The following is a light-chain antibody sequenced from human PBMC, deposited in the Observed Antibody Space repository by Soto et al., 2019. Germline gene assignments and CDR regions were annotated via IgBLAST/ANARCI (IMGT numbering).Light chain of an antibody. CDR2: GAS. J-gene: IGKJ1*01. CDR1: QSVRNNS. CDR3: QHYGRSGT. V-gene: IGKV3-20*01. Sequence: EVVLSQSPSTLSLSTGERATLSCRASQSVRNNSLAFYQQKPVQAPRLLNDGASSRAAGIADRFSGSGARTDVTLTISRHEPEDCAVYYCQHYGRSGTSGPGTKVDIK.